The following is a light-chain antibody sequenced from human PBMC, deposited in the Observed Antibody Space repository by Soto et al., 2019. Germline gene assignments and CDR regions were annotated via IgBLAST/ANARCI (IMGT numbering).Light chain of an antibody. Sequence: QSVLTQPASVSGSPGQSITISCTGTSSDVGGYNYVSWYQQHPGKAPKLRIYEVSNRPSGVSNRFSGSRSGNTASLTISGLQAEDEADYYCSSYTRSSTRVFGGGTQLTVL. V-gene: IGLV2-14*01. J-gene: IGLJ3*02. CDR3: SSYTRSSTRV. CDR1: SSDVGGYNY. CDR2: EVS.